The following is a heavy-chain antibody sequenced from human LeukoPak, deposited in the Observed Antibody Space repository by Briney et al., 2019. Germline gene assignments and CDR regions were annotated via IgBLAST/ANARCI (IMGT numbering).Heavy chain of an antibody. CDR3: ARYWAGASYYPSSLDY. Sequence: ASVKVSCKASGYTFTGYYMHWVRQAPGQGLEWMGWINPNSGGTNYAHKFQGRVTMTRDTSISTAYMELSRLRSDDTAVYYCARYWAGASYYPSSLDYWGQGTLVTVSS. V-gene: IGHV1-2*02. CDR1: GYTFTGYY. J-gene: IGHJ4*02. D-gene: IGHD3-10*01. CDR2: INPNSGGT.